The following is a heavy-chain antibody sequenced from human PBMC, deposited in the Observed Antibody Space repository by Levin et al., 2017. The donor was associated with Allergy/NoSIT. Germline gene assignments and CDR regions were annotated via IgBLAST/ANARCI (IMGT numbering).Heavy chain of an antibody. D-gene: IGHD6-13*01. Sequence: ESLKISCTVSGGSISSYYWSWIRQPPGKGLEWIGYVSYSGSTNYNPSLKSRVTISVDTSKNQFSLKLSSVTAADTAVYYCARGVAAGTLWGQGTLVTVSS. CDR3: ARGVAAGTL. CDR2: VSYSGST. V-gene: IGHV4-59*01. CDR1: GGSISSYY. J-gene: IGHJ4*02.